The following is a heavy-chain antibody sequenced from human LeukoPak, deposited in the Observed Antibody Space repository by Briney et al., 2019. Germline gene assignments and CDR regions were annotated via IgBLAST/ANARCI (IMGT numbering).Heavy chain of an antibody. CDR1: GGSISTTNYY. Sequence: PSETLSLTCTVSGGSISTTNYYWGWIRQSPGKGLEWFGCVYYSGSTYYNPSLKSRVTISVDTSQNQFSLQLTSVTAADTAVYYCARHVLGTTEAHMTTVTRIRRPGSRPFDYWGQGTLVTVSS. J-gene: IGHJ4*02. D-gene: IGHD4-17*01. CDR2: VYYSGST. V-gene: IGHV4-39*01. CDR3: ARHVLGTTEAHMTTVTRIRRPGSRPFDY.